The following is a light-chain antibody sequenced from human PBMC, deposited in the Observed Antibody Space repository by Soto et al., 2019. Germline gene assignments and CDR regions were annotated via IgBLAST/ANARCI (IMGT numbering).Light chain of an antibody. CDR3: QHYNSYLIT. CDR1: QRISNW. Sequence: DIQMTQSPSTLSASVGDRVTITFRASQRISNWVAWYQQRPGKAPKLLIYKASSLQVGVPSRFSGSGSGTEFTLTISSLQPDDFATYYCQHYNSYLITFGQGTRLEIK. J-gene: IGKJ5*01. V-gene: IGKV1-5*03. CDR2: KAS.